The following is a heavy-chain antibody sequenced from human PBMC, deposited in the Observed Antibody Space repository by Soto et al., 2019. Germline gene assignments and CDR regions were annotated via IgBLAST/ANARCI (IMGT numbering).Heavy chain of an antibody. D-gene: IGHD3-22*01. CDR1: GGSISSYY. Sequence: QVQLQESGPGLVKPSETLSLTCTVSGGSISSYYWSWIRQPPGKGLEWIGYIYYSGSTNYNPSLKSRVTISVDXXKXQXPLKLSSVTAADTAVYYCARDRLDYYDSSGPNWFDPWGQGTLVTVSS. J-gene: IGHJ5*02. CDR3: ARDRLDYYDSSGPNWFDP. V-gene: IGHV4-59*01. CDR2: IYYSGST.